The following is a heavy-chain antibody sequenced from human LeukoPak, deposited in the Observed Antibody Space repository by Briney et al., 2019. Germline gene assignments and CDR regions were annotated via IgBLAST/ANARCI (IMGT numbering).Heavy chain of an antibody. Sequence: PGGSLRLSCAASGFTFSSYAMHWVRQAPGKGLEWVAVISYDGSNKYYADSVKGRFTISRDNSKNTLYLQMNSLRAEDTAVYYCARDPVLRFLEWLPYPYGMDVWGQGTTVTVSS. J-gene: IGHJ6*02. CDR2: ISYDGSNK. CDR3: ARDPVLRFLEWLPYPYGMDV. V-gene: IGHV3-30-3*01. CDR1: GFTFSSYA. D-gene: IGHD3-3*01.